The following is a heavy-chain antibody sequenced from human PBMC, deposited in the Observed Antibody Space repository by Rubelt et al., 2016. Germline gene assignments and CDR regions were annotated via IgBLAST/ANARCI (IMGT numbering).Heavy chain of an antibody. J-gene: IGHJ5*02. CDR3: ARDGYYYESDTTSNYFEGWFDP. D-gene: IGHD3-22*01. CDR1: GYTFSSYA. Sequence: PGDSVKVSCKASGYTFSSYAIHWVRQAPGQRLEWMGWINAGYGDTRYSPNFQGRLTITRDTSATTAYIELSSLRSEDTAVYYCARDGYYYESDTTSNYFEGWFDPWGQGTLVTVSS. CDR2: INAGYGDT. V-gene: IGHV1-3*01.